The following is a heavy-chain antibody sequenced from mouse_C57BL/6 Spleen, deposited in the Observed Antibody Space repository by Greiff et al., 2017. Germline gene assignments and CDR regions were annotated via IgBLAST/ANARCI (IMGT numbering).Heavy chain of an antibody. J-gene: IGHJ4*01. V-gene: IGHV5-4*01. Sequence: VKLVESGGGLVKPGGSLKLSCAASGFTFSSYAMSWVRQTPEKRLEWVATISDGGSYTYYPDNVKGRFTISRDNAKNNLYLQMSHLKSEDTAMYYCARDEGITRAMDYWGQGTSVTVSS. CDR1: GFTFSSYA. D-gene: IGHD2-4*01. CDR3: ARDEGITRAMDY. CDR2: ISDGGSYT.